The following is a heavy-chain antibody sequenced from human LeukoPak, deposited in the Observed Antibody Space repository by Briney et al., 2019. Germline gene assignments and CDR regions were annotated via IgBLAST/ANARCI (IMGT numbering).Heavy chain of an antibody. CDR2: FDPEDGET. CDR3: ATGVIAAAGSYFDY. CDR1: GYTLTELS. Sequence: ASVKVSCKVSGYTLTELSMHWVRQAPGKGLEWMGGFDPEDGETIYAQKFQGRVTMTEDTSTDTAYMELSSLRSEDTAVYYCATGVIAAAGSYFDYWGQGTLVTVSS. V-gene: IGHV1-24*01. J-gene: IGHJ4*02. D-gene: IGHD6-13*01.